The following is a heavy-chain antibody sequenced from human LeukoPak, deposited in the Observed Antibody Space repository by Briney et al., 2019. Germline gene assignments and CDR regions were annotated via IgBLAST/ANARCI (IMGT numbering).Heavy chain of an antibody. J-gene: IGHJ3*02. CDR2: IYNSGST. D-gene: IGHD3-9*01. CDR1: GRSISSQY. V-gene: IGHV4-4*07. CDR3: ARGSSYDILTGYYLPDAFDI. Sequence: PSETLSLTRTVWGRSISSQYGLWIRHPCGKGLEWMGHIYNSGSTNYNPSLKSRVTMSVDTSKNQFSLKLSSVTAADTAVYYCARGSSYDILTGYYLPDAFDIWGQGTMVTVSS.